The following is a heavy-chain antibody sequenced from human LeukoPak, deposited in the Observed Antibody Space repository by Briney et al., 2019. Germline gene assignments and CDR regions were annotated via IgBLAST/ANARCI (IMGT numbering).Heavy chain of an antibody. CDR1: GGTFSSYA. V-gene: IGHV1-69*04. CDR3: ARTGTYCSGGSCYWGYYYYGMDV. CDR2: IIPIFGIA. D-gene: IGHD2-15*01. J-gene: IGHJ6*02. Sequence: SVKVSCKASGGTFSSYAISWVRQAPGQGLEWMGMIIPIFGIANYAQKFQGRATITADKSTSTAYMELSSLRSEDTAVYYCARTGTYCSGGSCYWGYYYYGMDVWGQGTTVTVSS.